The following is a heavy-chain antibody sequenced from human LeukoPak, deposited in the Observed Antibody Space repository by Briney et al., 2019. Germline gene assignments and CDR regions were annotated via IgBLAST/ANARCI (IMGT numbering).Heavy chain of an antibody. Sequence: GGCLRLSCAASGFTFSSYSMNWVRQAPGKGLEWVSYISNVIWYADSVKGRLTISRDNAKNSLYLQMNSLRPEDTAVYYCVRDSNYAFDHWGQGTLVTVSS. J-gene: IGHJ4*02. D-gene: IGHD4-11*01. CDR1: GFTFSSYS. CDR3: VRDSNYAFDH. V-gene: IGHV3-48*01. CDR2: ISNVI.